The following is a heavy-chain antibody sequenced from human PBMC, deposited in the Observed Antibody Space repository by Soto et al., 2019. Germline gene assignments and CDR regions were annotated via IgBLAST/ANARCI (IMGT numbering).Heavy chain of an antibody. CDR3: ASTVGYCSSTSCTGYYGMDV. CDR1: GGTFSSYA. J-gene: IGHJ6*02. V-gene: IGHV1-69*06. D-gene: IGHD2-2*01. Sequence: GASGKVSCKASGGTFSSYAISWVRQAPGQGLEWMGGIIPIFGTANYAQKFQGRVTITADKSTSTAYMELSSLRSEDTAVYYCASTVGYCSSTSCTGYYGMDVWGQRTTVTVSS. CDR2: IIPIFGTA.